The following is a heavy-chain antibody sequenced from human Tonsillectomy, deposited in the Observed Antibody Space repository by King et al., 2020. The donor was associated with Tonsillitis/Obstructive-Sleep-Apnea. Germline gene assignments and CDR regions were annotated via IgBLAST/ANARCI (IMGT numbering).Heavy chain of an antibody. Sequence: TLQESGPVMVKPTETFTLICTVSGFSLSNDRMGVRWIRKTPGKALEWIEQMFANDEKSYSTSLKSRLTISKDTSKTQVVLTMTNMDPVDTATYYCARILSGYDYMVDYWGQGTLVTVSS. CDR3: ARILSGYDYMVDY. D-gene: IGHD5-12*01. J-gene: IGHJ4*02. V-gene: IGHV2-26*01. CDR2: MFANDEK. CDR1: GFSLSNDRMG.